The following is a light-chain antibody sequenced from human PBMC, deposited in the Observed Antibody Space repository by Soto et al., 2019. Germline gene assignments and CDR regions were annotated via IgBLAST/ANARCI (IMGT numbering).Light chain of an antibody. CDR1: SSNIGAGYD. CDR2: DNT. CDR3: QSYDSSLSAVV. V-gene: IGLV1-40*01. Sequence: QSVLTQPPSVSGAPGQRVTVSCTGGSSNIGAGYDVHWYQQLPGTAPQLLIYDNTNRPSGVPDLFSGSKSGTSASLAITGLQAEDEADYYCQSYDSSLSAVVFGGGTKLTVL. J-gene: IGLJ2*01.